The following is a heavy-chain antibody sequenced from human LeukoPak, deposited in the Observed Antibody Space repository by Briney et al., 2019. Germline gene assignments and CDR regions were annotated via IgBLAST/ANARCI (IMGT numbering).Heavy chain of an antibody. V-gene: IGHV3-21*04. CDR1: GFTFSSYS. D-gene: IGHD6-13*01. J-gene: IGHJ4*02. Sequence: GGSLRLSCAASGFTFSSYSMNWIRQAPGKGLEWVSSISSSTSYIYYADSVKGRFTISKDNSKNTLYLQMNSLRAEDTAVYYRAKIAAAGALQDFDYWGQGTLVTVSS. CDR3: AKIAAAGALQDFDY. CDR2: ISSSTSYI.